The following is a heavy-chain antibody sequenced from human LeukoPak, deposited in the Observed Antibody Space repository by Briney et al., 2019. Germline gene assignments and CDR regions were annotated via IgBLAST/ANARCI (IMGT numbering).Heavy chain of an antibody. CDR2: FTSDGYSM. V-gene: IGHV3-74*01. J-gene: IGHJ4*02. CDR1: GFTLSSYT. Sequence: GGSLRLSCAASGFTLSSYTMYWVRQAPGRGLVWVARFTSDGYSMTYADFVKGRFTVSRDIAKNTLYLQMNSPRAEDTAVYYCARAQVGTPTDCWGQGTLVTVSS. D-gene: IGHD1-26*01. CDR3: ARAQVGTPTDC.